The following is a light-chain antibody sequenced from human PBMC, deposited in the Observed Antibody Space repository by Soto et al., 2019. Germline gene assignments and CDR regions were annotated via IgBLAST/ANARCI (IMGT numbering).Light chain of an antibody. CDR2: GAS. Sequence: EIVLTQSPGTLSLSPGERATLSCRASQSVSSSYLAWYQQKPGQAPRLLIYGASSRATGIPDRFSGSGSGTDFTLTISRLEPEDFAMYYCQQYGSSPRTFGPWTKLEIK. CDR1: QSVSSSY. J-gene: IGKJ2*01. CDR3: QQYGSSPRT. V-gene: IGKV3-20*01.